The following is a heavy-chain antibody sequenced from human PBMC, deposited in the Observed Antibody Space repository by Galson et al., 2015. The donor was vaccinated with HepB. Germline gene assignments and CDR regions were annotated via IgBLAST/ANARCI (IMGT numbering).Heavy chain of an antibody. Sequence: SLRLSCAASGFTFSSYGMRWVRQAPGKGLEWVAVIWYDGSNKYYADSVKGRFTISRDNSKNTLYLQMNSLRAEDTAVYYCARGGGDCSGGSCYSEYGEYYYYGMDVWGQGTTVTVSS. CDR3: ARGGGDCSGGSCYSEYGEYYYYGMDV. V-gene: IGHV3-33*01. D-gene: IGHD2-15*01. J-gene: IGHJ6*02. CDR2: IWYDGSNK. CDR1: GFTFSSYG.